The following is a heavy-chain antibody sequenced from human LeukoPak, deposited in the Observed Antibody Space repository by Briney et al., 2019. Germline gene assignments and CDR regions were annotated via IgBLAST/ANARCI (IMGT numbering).Heavy chain of an antibody. Sequence: GASVKVSCKASGYTFTSYDINWVRQATGQGLEWMGWMNPNSGNTGYAQKFQGRVTMTRNTSISTAYMELRSLRSDDTAVYYCARDAVVRRRPLTPSSGWYPDYWGQGTLVTVSS. CDR2: MNPNSGNT. D-gene: IGHD6-19*01. J-gene: IGHJ4*02. CDR3: ARDAVVRRRPLTPSSGWYPDY. CDR1: GYTFTSYD. V-gene: IGHV1-8*01.